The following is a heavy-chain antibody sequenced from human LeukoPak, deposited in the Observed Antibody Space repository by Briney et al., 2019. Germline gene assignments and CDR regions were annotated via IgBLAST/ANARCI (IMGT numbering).Heavy chain of an antibody. D-gene: IGHD3-10*01. Sequence: PGGSLRLSCAASGFTFSGYGMHWVRQAPGKGLEWVAVIWYDGSNKYYADSVKGRFTISRDNSKNTLYLQMNSLKAEDTAVYYRARPPMVRGVIITGDDVFDIWGQGTMVTVSS. V-gene: IGHV3-33*01. J-gene: IGHJ3*02. CDR2: IWYDGSNK. CDR3: ARPPMVRGVIITGDDVFDI. CDR1: GFTFSGYG.